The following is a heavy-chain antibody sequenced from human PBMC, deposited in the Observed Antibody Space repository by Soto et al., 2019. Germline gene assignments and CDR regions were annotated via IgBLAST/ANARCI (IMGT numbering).Heavy chain of an antibody. V-gene: IGHV3-74*01. J-gene: IGHJ4*02. CDR2: IDSAGSGT. CDR1: GITLRNYW. CDR3: ATVFDF. Sequence: GGSLRLSCAASGITLRNYWIHWVRQAPGKGLVWVSRIDSAGSGTSYADSVKGRFTISRDDAKNTVYLQMNSLRAEDTAVYYCATVFDFWGQGTLVTVSS.